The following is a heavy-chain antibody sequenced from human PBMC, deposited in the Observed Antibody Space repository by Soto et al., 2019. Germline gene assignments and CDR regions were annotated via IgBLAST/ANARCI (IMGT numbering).Heavy chain of an antibody. Sequence: PSETLSLTCTVSGGSISSSSYYWGWIRQPPGKGLEWIGSIFYSGSTYYNTSLKSRVTISVDRSKSQFSLKLSSVTAADTAVYYCARVWGYSYGLASDIWGQGTMVT. J-gene: IGHJ3*02. CDR2: IFYSGST. V-gene: IGHV4-39*07. CDR3: ARVWGYSYGLASDI. D-gene: IGHD5-18*01. CDR1: GGSISSSSYY.